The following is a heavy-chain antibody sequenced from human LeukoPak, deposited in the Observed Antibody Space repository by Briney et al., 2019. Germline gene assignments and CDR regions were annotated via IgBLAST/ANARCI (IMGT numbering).Heavy chain of an antibody. J-gene: IGHJ4*02. D-gene: IGHD3-22*01. CDR1: GFTFSSYA. Sequence: PGRPLRLSCAASGFTFSSYAMHWVRQAPGKGLEWVAVISYDGSNKYYADSVKGRFTISRDNSKNTLYLQMNSLRAEDTAVYYCASDGYYYDSSGYYIDYWGQGTLVTVSS. CDR2: ISYDGSNK. V-gene: IGHV3-30-3*01. CDR3: ASDGYYYDSSGYYIDY.